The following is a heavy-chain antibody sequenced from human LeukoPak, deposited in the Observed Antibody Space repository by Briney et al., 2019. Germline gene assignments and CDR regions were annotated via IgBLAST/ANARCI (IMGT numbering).Heavy chain of an antibody. CDR2: IWYDGSNK. Sequence: PGRSLRLSCAASGFTFSSYGMHWVRQAPGKGLEWVAVIWYDGSNKYYADSVKGRFTISRDNAKNSLYLQMNSLRAEDTAVYYCARAQQSGYDRGLAFDIWGQGTMVTVSS. V-gene: IGHV3-33*01. D-gene: IGHD5-12*01. J-gene: IGHJ3*02. CDR3: ARAQQSGYDRGLAFDI. CDR1: GFTFSSYG.